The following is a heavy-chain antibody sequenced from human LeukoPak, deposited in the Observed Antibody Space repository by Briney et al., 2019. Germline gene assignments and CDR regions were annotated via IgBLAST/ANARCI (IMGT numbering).Heavy chain of an antibody. CDR3: ARASSGWNYFDY. Sequence: GGSLRLSCAASGFTVSSNYMSWVRQAPGKGLEWVSVIYSGGHTFSADSVKGRFTISRDNSKNTLYLQINSLRVEDTAVYYCARASSGWNYFDYWGQGTLVTVSS. J-gene: IGHJ4*02. CDR1: GFTVSSNY. CDR2: IYSGGHT. D-gene: IGHD6-19*01. V-gene: IGHV3-66*01.